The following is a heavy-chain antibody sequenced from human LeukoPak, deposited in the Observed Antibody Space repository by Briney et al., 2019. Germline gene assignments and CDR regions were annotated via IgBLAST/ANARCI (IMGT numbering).Heavy chain of an antibody. CDR3: ARLVVTGALDWFDP. CDR2: IHYTGRT. V-gene: IGHV4-59*08. Sequence: SETLSPTCTVSGGSISGSYWSWIRQSPGKGLEWIGYIHYTGRTNYEPFLNSRVTISVDTSKNQFSLRLSSVTAADTAMYYCARLVVTGALDWFDPWGQGTLVIVSS. CDR1: GGSISGSY. D-gene: IGHD2-21*02. J-gene: IGHJ5*02.